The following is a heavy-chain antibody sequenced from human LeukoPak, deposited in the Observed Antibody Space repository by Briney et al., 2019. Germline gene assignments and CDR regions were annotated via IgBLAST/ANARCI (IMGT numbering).Heavy chain of an antibody. V-gene: IGHV1-18*01. D-gene: IGHD2-15*01. Sequence: GASVKVSCKASGYTFTNYGVSWVRQAPGQGLEWMGWISAYNGNTDYAQKFQGRVTMTTDTSTSTAYMELRSLRSDDTAVYYCARAGGGPGNMDVWGKGTTVTVSS. J-gene: IGHJ6*03. CDR1: GYTFTNYG. CDR2: ISAYNGNT. CDR3: ARAGGGPGNMDV.